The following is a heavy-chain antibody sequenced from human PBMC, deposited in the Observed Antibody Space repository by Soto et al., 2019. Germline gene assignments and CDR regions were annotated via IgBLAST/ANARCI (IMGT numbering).Heavy chain of an antibody. V-gene: IGHV1-3*01. Sequence: ASVKVSCKASGYSFTRYSIHWVRQAPGQSLEWMGWTNAGNGNTKYSQKFQGRVTITRDTSASTAYMELSSLRSEDTSVYYCGRDSKWDDTSVGMDVWGQGNKVTVAS. CDR3: GRDSKWDDTSVGMDV. CDR2: TNAGNGNT. J-gene: IGHJ6*02. D-gene: IGHD3-22*01. CDR1: GYSFTRYS.